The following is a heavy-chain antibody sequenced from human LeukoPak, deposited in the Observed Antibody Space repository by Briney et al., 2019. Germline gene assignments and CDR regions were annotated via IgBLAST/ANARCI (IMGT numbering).Heavy chain of an antibody. CDR2: IYTSGST. D-gene: IGHD6-13*01. CDR1: GGSISSYY. CDR3: ARVASSWSENWFDP. J-gene: IGHJ5*02. V-gene: IGHV4-4*09. Sequence: SETLSLTCTVSGGSISSYYWSWIRQPPGKGLEWIGYIYTSGSTNYNPSLKSRVTMSVDTSKNQFSLKLSSVTAADTAVYYCARVASSWSENWFDPWGQGTLVTVSS.